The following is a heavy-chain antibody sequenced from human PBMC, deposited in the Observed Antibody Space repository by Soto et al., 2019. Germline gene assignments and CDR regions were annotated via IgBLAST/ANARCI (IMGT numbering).Heavy chain of an antibody. J-gene: IGHJ4*02. CDR2: IFPGDSDT. CDR1: GYSFTSYW. Sequence: GESLKISCKASGYSFTSYWIGWVRQMPGKGLEWMGIIFPGDSDTRYSPSFQGQVTISADKSITTAYLQWSSLKASDTAMYYCARLTYDSSGFPRSDFDYWGQGTLVTVSS. D-gene: IGHD3-22*01. CDR3: ARLTYDSSGFPRSDFDY. V-gene: IGHV5-51*01.